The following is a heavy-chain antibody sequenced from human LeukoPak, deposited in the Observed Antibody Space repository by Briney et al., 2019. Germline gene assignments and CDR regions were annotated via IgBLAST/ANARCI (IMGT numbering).Heavy chain of an antibody. CDR2: ISYDGSNK. J-gene: IGHJ3*02. Sequence: GGSLRLSCAASGFTFSSYAMHWVRQAPGKGLEWVAVISYDGSNKYYADSVKGRLTISRDNSKNTLYLQMNSLRAEDTAVYYCAKVGGDHIYDAFDIWGQGTMVTVSS. D-gene: IGHD4-17*01. CDR1: GFTFSSYA. CDR3: AKVGGDHIYDAFDI. V-gene: IGHV3-30-3*01.